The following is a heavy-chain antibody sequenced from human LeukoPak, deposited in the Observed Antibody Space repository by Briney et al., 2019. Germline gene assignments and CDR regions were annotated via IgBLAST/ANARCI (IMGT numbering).Heavy chain of an antibody. V-gene: IGHV3-30*02. J-gene: IGHJ5*02. CDR3: ANLSWESYGSVWFDP. CDR2: IRYDGSNK. D-gene: IGHD3-16*02. CDR1: GFTFSSYG. Sequence: GGSLRLSCAASGFTFSSYGVHWVREAPGKGLGGVAFIRYDGSNKYYADSVKGRFTISRDNSKNTLYLQMNSLRAEDTAVYYCANLSWESYGSVWFDPWGQGTLVTVSS.